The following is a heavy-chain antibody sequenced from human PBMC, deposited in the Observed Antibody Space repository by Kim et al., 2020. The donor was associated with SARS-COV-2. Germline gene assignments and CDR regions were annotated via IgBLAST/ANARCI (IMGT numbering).Heavy chain of an antibody. CDR2: IRIKANGYTT. CDR1: GFTFSDHY. Sequence: GGSLRLSCAASGFTFSDHYMDWVRQAPGKGLEWVGRIRIKANGYTTDYAAPVKDRFTVSRDDSKNSLYLQMNTLRIDDTAVYYCVRVRPGGSNDYWGQGTLVTVSS. V-gene: IGHV3-72*01. J-gene: IGHJ4*02. D-gene: IGHD1-26*01. CDR3: VRVRPGGSNDY.